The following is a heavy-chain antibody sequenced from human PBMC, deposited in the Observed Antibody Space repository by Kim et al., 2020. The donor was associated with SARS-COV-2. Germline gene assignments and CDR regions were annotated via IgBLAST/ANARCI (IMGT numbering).Heavy chain of an antibody. J-gene: IGHJ4*02. Sequence: GGTTDYAAPVKGRFTISRDDSKNTLYLQMNSLKTEDTAMYYCIRGATSAYWGQGTLVTVSS. D-gene: IGHD1-26*01. CDR3: IRGATSAY. CDR2: GGTT. V-gene: IGHV3-15*01.